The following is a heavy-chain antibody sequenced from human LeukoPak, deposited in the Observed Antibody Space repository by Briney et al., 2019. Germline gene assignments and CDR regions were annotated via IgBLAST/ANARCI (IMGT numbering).Heavy chain of an antibody. V-gene: IGHV1-46*01. CDR2: INPSGGST. Sequence: ASVKLSCKASGYTFTRYYMHWVRQAPGQGLEWMGIINPSGGSTSYAQKFQGRVTMTRDTSTSTVYMELCSLRSEDTAVYYCARARIAVAGNLNYWGQGTLVTVSS. D-gene: IGHD6-19*01. CDR1: GYTFTRYY. J-gene: IGHJ4*02. CDR3: ARARIAVAGNLNY.